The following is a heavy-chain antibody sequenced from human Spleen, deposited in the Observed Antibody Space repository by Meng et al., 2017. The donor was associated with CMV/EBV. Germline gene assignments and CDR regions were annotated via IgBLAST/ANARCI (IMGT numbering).Heavy chain of an antibody. CDR1: GFTFSSYA. J-gene: IGHJ4*02. D-gene: IGHD1-26*01. V-gene: IGHV3-64*02. CDR3: ARAAGYYSGPDY. CDR2: ISSNGGST. Sequence: GGSLRLSCAASGFTFSSYAMHWVRQAPGKGLEYVSAISSNGGSTYYADSVKDRFTISRDNSKNTLYLQMNSLRAEDTAVYYCARAAGYYSGPDYWGQGTLVTVSS.